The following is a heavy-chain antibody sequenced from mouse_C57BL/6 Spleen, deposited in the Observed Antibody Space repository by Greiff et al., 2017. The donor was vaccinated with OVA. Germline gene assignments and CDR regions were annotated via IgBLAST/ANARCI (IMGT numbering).Heavy chain of an antibody. V-gene: IGHV1-18*01. J-gene: IGHJ2*01. Sequence: VQLKESGPELVKPGASVKIPCKASGYTFTDYNMDWVKQSHGKSLEWIGDINPNNGGTIYNQKFKGKATLTVDKSSSTAYMELRSLTSEDTAVYYCARITTVVGGWYFDYWGQGTTLTVSS. D-gene: IGHD1-1*01. CDR2: INPNNGGT. CDR3: ARITTVVGGWYFDY. CDR1: GYTFTDYN.